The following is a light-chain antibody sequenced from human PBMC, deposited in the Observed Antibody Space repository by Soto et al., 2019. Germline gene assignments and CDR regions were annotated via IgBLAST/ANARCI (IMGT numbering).Light chain of an antibody. CDR3: QQYNKWPPAIS. J-gene: IGKJ5*01. V-gene: IGKV3-15*01. CDR1: QSVSDN. CDR2: GAH. Sequence: EIMWTQSPATLSVSPGEGATLSCRASQSVSDNLAWYQQKPGQAPRLLIYGAHTRATGIPARFSGSGSGTEFTLTISSLQAEDFAGDYCQQYNKWPPAISFGQGTRLEIK.